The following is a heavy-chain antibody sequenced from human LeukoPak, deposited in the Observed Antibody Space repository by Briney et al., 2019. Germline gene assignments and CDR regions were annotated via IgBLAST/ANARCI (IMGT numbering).Heavy chain of an antibody. D-gene: IGHD2-2*01. J-gene: IGHJ4*02. V-gene: IGHV3-66*01. Sequence: GGSLRLSCAASGFTVSSNYMSWVRQAPGKGLEWVSVIYSGGSTYYADPVKGRFTISRDNAKNSLYLQMNSLRAEDTAVYYCARDPGYCSSTSCYPDYWGQGTLVTVSS. CDR3: ARDPGYCSSTSCYPDY. CDR2: IYSGGST. CDR1: GFTVSSNY.